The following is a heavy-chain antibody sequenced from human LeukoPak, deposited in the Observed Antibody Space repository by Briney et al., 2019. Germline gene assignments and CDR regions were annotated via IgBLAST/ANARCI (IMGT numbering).Heavy chain of an antibody. D-gene: IGHD1-26*01. J-gene: IGHJ5*02. CDR3: ARDNSVGDYAWWFDP. V-gene: IGHV1-46*01. Sequence: GASVKVSCKASGCTFTSYYMHWVRQAPGQGLEWMGIINPSGGSTSYAQKFQGRVTMTRDLSTSTDYMELSSLRSDDTAVYFCARDNSVGDYAWWFDPWGQGTLVTVSS. CDR2: INPSGGST. CDR1: GCTFTSYY.